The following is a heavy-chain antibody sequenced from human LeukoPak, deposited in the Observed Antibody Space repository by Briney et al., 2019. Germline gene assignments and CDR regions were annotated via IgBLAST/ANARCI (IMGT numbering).Heavy chain of an antibody. J-gene: IGHJ4*02. V-gene: IGHV3-30-3*01. Sequence: GGSLRLSCAASGFTFSSYAMHWVRQAPGKGLEWVAVISYDGSNKYYADSVKGRFTISGDNSKNTLYLQMNSLRAEDTAVYYCARAGRTTVTTSRGVYYFDYWGQGTLVTVSS. D-gene: IGHD4-17*01. CDR3: ARAGRTTVTTSRGVYYFDY. CDR1: GFTFSSYA. CDR2: ISYDGSNK.